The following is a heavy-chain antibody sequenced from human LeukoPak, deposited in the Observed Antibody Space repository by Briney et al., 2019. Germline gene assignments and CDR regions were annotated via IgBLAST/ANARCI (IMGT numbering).Heavy chain of an antibody. V-gene: IGHV3-74*01. CDR2: INIDGSST. J-gene: IGHJ4*02. D-gene: IGHD3-22*01. CDR1: GFTFSSYW. CDR3: AMGPYYYDSSGYYY. Sequence: GGSLRLSCAASGFTFSSYWMHWVRQAPGKGLVWVSRINIDGSSTSYADSVKGRFTISRDNAKNTLYLQMNSLRAEDTAVYYCAMGPYYYDSSGYYYWGQGTLVTVSS.